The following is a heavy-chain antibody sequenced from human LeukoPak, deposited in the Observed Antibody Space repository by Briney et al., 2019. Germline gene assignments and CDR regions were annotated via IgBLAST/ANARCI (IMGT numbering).Heavy chain of an antibody. D-gene: IGHD2-21*02. CDR3: ARDLDTYVVLTAYDTFDI. V-gene: IGHV3-74*01. CDR1: GFTFSSYW. CDR2: INGDGRNI. Sequence: GGSLRLSCVASGFTFSSYWMHWVRQDPRKGLVWVSRINGDGRNINYADSVRGRFTISRDNAKNTLYLQMNSLRAEDTAVYYCARDLDTYVVLTAYDTFDIWGQGTMVTVSS. J-gene: IGHJ3*02.